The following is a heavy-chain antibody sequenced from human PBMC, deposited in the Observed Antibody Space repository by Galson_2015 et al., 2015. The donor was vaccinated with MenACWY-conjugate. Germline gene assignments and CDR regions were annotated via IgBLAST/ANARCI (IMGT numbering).Heavy chain of an antibody. CDR1: GFTFTNYA. J-gene: IGHJ5*02. CDR3: AKANSGGICTSGWACWFDP. Sequence: SLRLSCAASGFTFTNYAMNWVRQAPGQGLEWVSSIGGSGTTYYADSVKGGFTISRDNSKNMVYLQMNSLRAEDTAIYYCAKANSGGICTSGWACWFDPWGQGSLVIVSS. CDR2: IGGSGTT. D-gene: IGHD2-15*01. V-gene: IGHV3-23*01.